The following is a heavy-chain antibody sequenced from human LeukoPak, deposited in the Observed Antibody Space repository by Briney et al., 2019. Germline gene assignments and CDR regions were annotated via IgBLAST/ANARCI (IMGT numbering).Heavy chain of an antibody. CDR1: GYTFTNYG. J-gene: IGHJ4*02. CDR2: ISAKNGNT. D-gene: IGHD5-24*01. V-gene: IGHV1-18*04. CDR3: ARAPPGYNNEWDFDY. Sequence: ASVKASCKASGYTFTNYGVTWVRQVPGQGLEWMGWISAKNGNTKYEQKVQGRVTMTIDRSTDTAYMELNSLRFDDTAVYYCARAPPGYNNEWDFDYWGQGTLVTVSS.